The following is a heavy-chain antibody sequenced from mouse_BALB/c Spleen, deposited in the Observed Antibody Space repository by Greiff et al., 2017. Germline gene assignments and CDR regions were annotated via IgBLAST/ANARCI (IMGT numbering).Heavy chain of an antibody. J-gene: IGHJ1*01. CDR1: GYTFTSYW. CDR2: INPSTGYT. D-gene: IGHD1-1*01. V-gene: IGHV1-7*01. Sequence: QVQLKQSGAELAKPGASVKMSCKASGYTFTSYWMHWVKQRPGQGLEWIGYINPSTGYTEYNQKFKDKATLTADKSSSTAYMQLSSLTSEDSAVYYCARPLITTVNWYFDVWGAGTTVTVSS. CDR3: ARPLITTVNWYFDV.